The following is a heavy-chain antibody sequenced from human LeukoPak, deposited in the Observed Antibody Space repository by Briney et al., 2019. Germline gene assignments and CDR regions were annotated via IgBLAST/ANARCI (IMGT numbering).Heavy chain of an antibody. V-gene: IGHV4-38-2*01. CDR3: ARQHDSYYYYFIDV. CDR2: LYHSDSA. CDR1: GFSISNGYY. J-gene: IGHJ6*03. Sequence: SETLSLTCAVSGFSISNGYYWVWIRQPPGRGLEWIVSLYHSDSAYYNTSLRSRVSMSVDTSKHQFSLTLSFVTAADTAVYYCARQHDSYYYYFIDVWGSGTTVTVSS.